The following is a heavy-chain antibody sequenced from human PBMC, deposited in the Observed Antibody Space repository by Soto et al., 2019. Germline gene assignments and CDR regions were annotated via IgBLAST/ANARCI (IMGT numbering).Heavy chain of an antibody. D-gene: IGHD1-26*01. V-gene: IGHV3-23*01. CDR1: GFTFSTYA. CDR2: ISGSGGST. CDR3: AKDLFPSGSFTLSDY. J-gene: IGHJ4*02. Sequence: EVQLLESGGGLVQPGGSLRLSCAASGFTFSTYAMSWVRQAPGKGLEWVSAISGSGGSTYYADSVKGRFTISRDNSKNTLYLQMNSRRAEDTAVYYCAKDLFPSGSFTLSDYWGQGTLVTVSS.